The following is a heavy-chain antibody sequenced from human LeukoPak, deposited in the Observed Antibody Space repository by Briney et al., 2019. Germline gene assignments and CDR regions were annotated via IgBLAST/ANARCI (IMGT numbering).Heavy chain of an antibody. D-gene: IGHD3-10*01. V-gene: IGHV1-2*02. CDR3: ARDRVRYYGSGSYYIVNWFDP. Sequence: ASVKVSCKASGYTFTGYYMHWVRQAPGQGLEWMGWINPNSGGTNYAQKFQGRVTMTRDTSISTAYMELSRLRSDDTAVYYCARDRVRYYGSGSYYIVNWFDPWGQGTLVTVSS. CDR1: GYTFTGYY. J-gene: IGHJ5*02. CDR2: INPNSGGT.